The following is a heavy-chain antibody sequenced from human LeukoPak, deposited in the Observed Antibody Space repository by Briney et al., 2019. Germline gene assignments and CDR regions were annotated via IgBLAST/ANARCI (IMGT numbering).Heavy chain of an antibody. Sequence: SETLSLTCTVSGGSISSSSYYWGWIRQPPGKGLEWIGSIYYSGSTYYNPSLKSRVTISVDTSKNQFSLKLSSVTAADTAVYYCARDVPALRDYYGSGSYVGFDYWGQGTLVTVSS. CDR3: ARDVPALRDYYGSGSYVGFDY. V-gene: IGHV4-39*07. J-gene: IGHJ4*02. CDR2: IYYSGST. D-gene: IGHD3-10*01. CDR1: GGSISSSSYY.